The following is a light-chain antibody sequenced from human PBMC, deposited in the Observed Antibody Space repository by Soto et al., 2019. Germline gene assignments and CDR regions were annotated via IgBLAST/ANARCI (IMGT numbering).Light chain of an antibody. J-gene: IGKJ4*01. V-gene: IGKV1-9*01. CDR2: DAS. CDR3: QQLDSYPIGT. CDR1: QDISSY. Sequence: DIQLTQSPSFLSASVGDRVTITCRASQDISSYLAWYQQKPGKAPKLLIYDASTLQSGVPSRFRGSGSGTEFTLTISSLQPEDCATYSCQQLDSYPIGTFGGGTKVEIK.